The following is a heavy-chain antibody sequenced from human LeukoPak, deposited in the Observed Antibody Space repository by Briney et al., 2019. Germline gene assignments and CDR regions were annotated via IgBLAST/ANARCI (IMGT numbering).Heavy chain of an antibody. CDR1: GGSFSGYY. V-gene: IGHV4-34*09. Sequence: PSETLSLTCAVYGGSFSGYYWSWIRQPPGKGLEWIGHIYYSGSTYYNPSLKSRITILVDTSENQFSLKLSSVTAADTAVYYCAREESSPDAFDIWGQGTMVTVSS. CDR2: IYYSGST. CDR3: AREESSPDAFDI. D-gene: IGHD3-10*01. J-gene: IGHJ3*02.